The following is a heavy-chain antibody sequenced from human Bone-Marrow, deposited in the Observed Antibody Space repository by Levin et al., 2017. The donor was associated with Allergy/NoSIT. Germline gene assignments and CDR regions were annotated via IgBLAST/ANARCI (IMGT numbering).Heavy chain of an antibody. CDR1: GGTFSSYA. CDR3: ARDGIGDIVVVVAAQLGGAFDI. J-gene: IGHJ3*02. CDR2: IIPIFGTA. V-gene: IGHV1-69*01. Sequence: AGESLKISCKASGGTFSSYAISWVRQAPGQGLEWMGGIIPIFGTANYAQKFQGRVTITADESTSTAYMELSSLRSEDTAVYYCARDGIGDIVVVVAAQLGGAFDIWGQGTMVTVSS. D-gene: IGHD2-15*01.